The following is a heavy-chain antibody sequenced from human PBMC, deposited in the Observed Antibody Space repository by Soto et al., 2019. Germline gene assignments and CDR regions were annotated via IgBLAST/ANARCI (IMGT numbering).Heavy chain of an antibody. CDR1: CGSVSSGSYY. V-gene: IGHV4-61*01. Sequence: PSETLSLTCTVSCGSVSSGSYYWSWIRQPPGKGLEWIGYIYYSGSTNYNPSLKSRVTISVDTSKNQFSLKLSSVTAADTAVYYCARGNYDFWSGSPWGYYYYYYGMDVWGQGTTVTVSS. CDR3: ARGNYDFWSGSPWGYYYYYYGMDV. CDR2: IYYSGST. J-gene: IGHJ6*02. D-gene: IGHD3-3*01.